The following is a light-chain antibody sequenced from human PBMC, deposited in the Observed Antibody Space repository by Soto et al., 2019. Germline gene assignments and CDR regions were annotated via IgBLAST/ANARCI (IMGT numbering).Light chain of an antibody. Sequence: QSVVTQPPSVSGAPGQRVTISCTGTSSNIGSGYDVHWYQHLPGTAPKLLIYGNTIRPSGVPDRFSGSKSGTSASLAITGLHAEDEADYYCQSYDRSLRGYVFGTGTKLTVL. CDR2: GNT. CDR3: QSYDRSLRGYV. CDR1: SSNIGSGYD. V-gene: IGLV1-40*01. J-gene: IGLJ1*01.